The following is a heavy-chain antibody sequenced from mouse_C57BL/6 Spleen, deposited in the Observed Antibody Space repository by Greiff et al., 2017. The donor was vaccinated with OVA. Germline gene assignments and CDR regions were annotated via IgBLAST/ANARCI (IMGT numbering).Heavy chain of an antibody. Sequence: QVQLQQPGAELVMPGASVKLSCKASGYTFTSYWMHWVKQRPGQGLEWIGEIDPSDSYTNYNQKFKGKSTLTVDKSSSTAYMQLSSLTSEDSAVYYGARRGSSCGYFDVWGTGTTGTVSS. CDR1: GYTFTSYW. CDR3: ARRGSSCGYFDV. D-gene: IGHD1-1*01. CDR2: IDPSDSYT. V-gene: IGHV1-69*01. J-gene: IGHJ1*03.